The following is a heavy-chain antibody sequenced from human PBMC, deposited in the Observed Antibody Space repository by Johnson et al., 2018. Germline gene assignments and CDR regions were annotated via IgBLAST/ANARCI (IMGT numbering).Heavy chain of an antibody. V-gene: IGHV3-21*01. J-gene: IGHJ6*02. CDR3: ARDLALSGLVDYYYYGRDV. CDR2: ISSSSSYI. Sequence: VQLVQSGGGLVKPGGSLRLSCAASGFTFSSYSMNWVRQAPGKGLEWVSSISSSSSYIYYADSVKGRFTISRDNAKNSLYLQMNSLRAEDTAVYYCARDLALSGLVDYYYYGRDVWGQGTTVTVSS. D-gene: IGHD3-10*01. CDR1: GFTFSSYS.